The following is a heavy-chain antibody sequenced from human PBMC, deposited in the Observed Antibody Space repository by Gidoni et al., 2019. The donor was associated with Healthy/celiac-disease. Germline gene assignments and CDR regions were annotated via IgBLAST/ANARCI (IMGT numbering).Heavy chain of an antibody. Sequence: EVQLLEPGGGLVQPGGSLRLPCAASGFTFSRYAMSWFRQAPGKGLEWVSAISGSGGSTYYADSVKGRFTISRDNSKNTLYLQMNSLRAEDTAVYYCAKDTHYKYSSSSDWGQGTLVTVSS. J-gene: IGHJ4*02. D-gene: IGHD6-6*01. CDR2: ISGSGGST. V-gene: IGHV3-23*01. CDR1: GFTFSRYA. CDR3: AKDTHYKYSSSSD.